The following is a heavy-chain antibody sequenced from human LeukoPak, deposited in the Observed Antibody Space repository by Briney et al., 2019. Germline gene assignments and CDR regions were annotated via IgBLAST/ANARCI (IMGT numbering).Heavy chain of an antibody. CDR3: ARPSDGYNLHFDY. J-gene: IGHJ4*02. CDR2: INPNRGGT. Sequence: ASVKVSCKASGYTFTGYYMHWVRQAPGQGLEWMGRINPNRGGTNYAQKFQGRVTMTRDTSISTAYMELSRLRSDDTAVYYCARPSDGYNLHFDYWGQGTLVTVSS. V-gene: IGHV1-2*06. CDR1: GYTFTGYY. D-gene: IGHD5-24*01.